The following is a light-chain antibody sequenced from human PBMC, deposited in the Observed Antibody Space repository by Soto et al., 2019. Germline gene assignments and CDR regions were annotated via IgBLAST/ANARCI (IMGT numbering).Light chain of an antibody. CDR3: QQRRTWPLT. CDR2: DAS. V-gene: IGKV3-11*01. J-gene: IGKJ4*01. Sequence: EIVLTQSPATLSLSPGESPTLSCSARQGVGTFLAWYQHKPGQAPRLLIFDASTWATGVPPWFSGSKSGTDFPLTISSLEPEDVAVYYCQQRRTWPLTFGGGTKVDI. CDR1: QGVGTF.